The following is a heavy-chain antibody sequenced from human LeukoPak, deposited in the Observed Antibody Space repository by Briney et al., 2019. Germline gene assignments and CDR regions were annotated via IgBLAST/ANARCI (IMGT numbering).Heavy chain of an antibody. CDR1: GFTFSSYA. CDR3: AKDRGVSTITRKVDCFDY. V-gene: IGHV3-23*01. CDR2: LCGSGGST. Sequence: GGSLRLSCAASGFTFSSYAMNWGRQAPGKGLEWGSGLCGSGGSTYYADSVKGRCSISRDNYKNTLYLQMNSLRAEDTAVYYCAKDRGVSTITRKVDCFDYWGQGTLVTVSS. D-gene: IGHD5/OR15-5a*01. J-gene: IGHJ4*02.